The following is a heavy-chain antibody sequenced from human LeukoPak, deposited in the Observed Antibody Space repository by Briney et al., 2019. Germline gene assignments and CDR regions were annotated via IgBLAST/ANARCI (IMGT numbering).Heavy chain of an antibody. CDR2: IYYSGST. Sequence: SETLSLTCTVSGGSISSSSYYWGWIRQPPGKGLEWIGSIYYSGSTYYNPSLKSRVTISVDTSKNQFSLKLSSVTAADTAVYYCARTSVYDIFAYLDYWGQGTLVTVSS. J-gene: IGHJ4*02. V-gene: IGHV4-39*01. D-gene: IGHD3-9*01. CDR1: GGSISSSSYY. CDR3: ARTSVYDIFAYLDY.